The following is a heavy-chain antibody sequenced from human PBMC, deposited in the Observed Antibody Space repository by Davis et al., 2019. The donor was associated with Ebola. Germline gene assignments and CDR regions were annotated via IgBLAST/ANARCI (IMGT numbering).Heavy chain of an antibody. CDR1: GFLFSSYA. CDR3: AKDVAIFGVDIRGMENCYMDV. V-gene: IGHV3-23*01. CDR2: ISGSGGAT. J-gene: IGHJ6*03. Sequence: PGGSLRLSCAASGFLFSSYAMSWVRQAPGRGLEWVSSISGSGGATFYADSVKGRIVMSRDNSNDTLYLRMNNLRAEATAIYYCAKDVAIFGVDIRGMENCYMDVWGKGTTVTVSS. D-gene: IGHD3-3*02.